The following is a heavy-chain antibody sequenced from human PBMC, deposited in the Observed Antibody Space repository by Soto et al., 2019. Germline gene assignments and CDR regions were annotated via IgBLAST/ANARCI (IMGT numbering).Heavy chain of an antibody. D-gene: IGHD3-10*01. Sequence: PGATLRLSCAASGFTFSSNNMNWVRQAPGKGLEWVSYISSSSRTIYYADSVKGRVTISRDNAKNSLYLQMNSLRAEDTAVYYCARARVALYYYMDVWGKGTTVTVSS. CDR2: ISSSSRTI. CDR3: ARARVALYYYMDV. V-gene: IGHV3-48*01. J-gene: IGHJ6*03. CDR1: GFTFSSNN.